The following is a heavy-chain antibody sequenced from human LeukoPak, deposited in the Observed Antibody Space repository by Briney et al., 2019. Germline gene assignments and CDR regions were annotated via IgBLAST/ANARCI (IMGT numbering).Heavy chain of an antibody. CDR2: INHSGST. V-gene: IGHV4-34*01. D-gene: IGHD2-2*01. CDR1: GGSFSGYY. Sequence: PSETLSLTCAVYGGSFSGYYWSWIRQPPGKGLEWIGEINHSGSTNYNPSLKSRVSISVGTSKNQFSLKLSSVTAADTAVYYCARGPIVVVPAAMSRLDYWGQGTLVTVSS. CDR3: ARGPIVVVPAAMSRLDY. J-gene: IGHJ4*02.